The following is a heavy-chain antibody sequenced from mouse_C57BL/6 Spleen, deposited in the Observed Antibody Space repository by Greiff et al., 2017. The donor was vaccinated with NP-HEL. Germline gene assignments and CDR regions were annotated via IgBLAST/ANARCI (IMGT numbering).Heavy chain of an antibody. V-gene: IGHV1-62-3*01. CDR3: ARSHHYYGSSYWYFDV. J-gene: IGHJ1*03. CDR1: GYTFTTYW. D-gene: IGHD1-1*01. Sequence: QVQLQQPGAELVKPGASVKLSCKASGYTFTTYWMHWVKQRPGRGLEWIGRIDPNSGGTKYNEKFKGKATLTADKSSSTAYMELRSLTSEDSAVYFCARSHHYYGSSYWYFDVWGTGTTVTVSS. CDR2: IDPNSGGT.